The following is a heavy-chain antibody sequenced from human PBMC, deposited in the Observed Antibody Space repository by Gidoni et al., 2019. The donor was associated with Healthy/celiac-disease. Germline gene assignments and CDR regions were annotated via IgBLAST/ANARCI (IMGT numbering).Heavy chain of an antibody. V-gene: IGHV3-30-3*01. CDR2: ISYDGSNK. CDR3: ARDRGYNWNDVDY. D-gene: IGHD1-1*01. CDR1: GFTLSSYA. Sequence: QVQLVESGGGVVQPGRSLRLSCAAPGFTLSSYAMHWVRQAPGKGLEWVAVISYDGSNKYYADSVKGRFTISRDNSKNTLYLQMNSLRAEDTAVYYCARDRGYNWNDVDYWGQGTLVTVSS. J-gene: IGHJ4*02.